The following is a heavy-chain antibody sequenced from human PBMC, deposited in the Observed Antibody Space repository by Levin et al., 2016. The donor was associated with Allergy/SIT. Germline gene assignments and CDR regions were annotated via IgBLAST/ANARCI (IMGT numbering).Heavy chain of an antibody. J-gene: IGHJ6*02. V-gene: IGHV3-11*06. D-gene: IGHD6-13*01. CDR3: ARGLSSSWSRDYYYGMDV. Sequence: RQAPGKGLEWVSYISSSSSYTNYADSVKGRFTISRDNAKNSLYLQMNSLRAEDTAVYYCARGLSSSWSRDYYYGMDVWGQGTTVTVSS. CDR2: ISSSSSYT.